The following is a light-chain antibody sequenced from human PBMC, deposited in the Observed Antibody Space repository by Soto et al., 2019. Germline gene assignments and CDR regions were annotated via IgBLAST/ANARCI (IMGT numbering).Light chain of an antibody. J-gene: IGKJ1*01. CDR1: QSISGN. CDR3: QQSYSTPRT. V-gene: IGKV1-39*01. Sequence: DIQMTQSPSSLSASVEDRVTITCRASQSISGNLNWYQQKPGKAPNLLIYAASSLQSGVPSTFSGSGSGTDFTLTISSLQPEDFATYYCQQSYSTPRTFGQGTKVEIK. CDR2: AAS.